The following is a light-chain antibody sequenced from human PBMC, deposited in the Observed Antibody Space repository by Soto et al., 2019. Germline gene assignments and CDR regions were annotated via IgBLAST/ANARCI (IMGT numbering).Light chain of an antibody. V-gene: IGLV2-14*01. Sequence: QSVLTQPASVSGSPGQLITISCTGTSSDVGNHNYVSWFQQHPGKAPKLIIFDVSNRPSRISSRFSGSKSGSTASLTISGLQAEDEADYYCSSYTTSSPVVFGGGTKLTVL. J-gene: IGLJ2*01. CDR2: DVS. CDR1: SSDVGNHNY. CDR3: SSYTTSSPVV.